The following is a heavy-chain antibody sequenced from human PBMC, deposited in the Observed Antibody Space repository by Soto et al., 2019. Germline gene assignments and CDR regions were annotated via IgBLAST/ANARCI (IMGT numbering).Heavy chain of an antibody. CDR1: GYTFTSYG. D-gene: IGHD2-15*01. J-gene: IGHJ2*01. Sequence: QVQLVQSGAEVKKPGASVKVSCKASGYTFTSYGISWVRQAPGQGLEWMGWISAYNGNTNYAQKLQGRVTMTTDTSTSTAYMELRSLRSDDTAVYYCARGYCSGGSCYPADWYFDLWGRGTLVTVSS. V-gene: IGHV1-18*01. CDR3: ARGYCSGGSCYPADWYFDL. CDR2: ISAYNGNT.